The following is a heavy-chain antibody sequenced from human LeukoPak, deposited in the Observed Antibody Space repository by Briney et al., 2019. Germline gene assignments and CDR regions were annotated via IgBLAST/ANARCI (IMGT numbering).Heavy chain of an antibody. V-gene: IGHV3-15*01. CDR1: GFTFSNAW. CDR3: TTVFWSGRSRMDV. J-gene: IGHJ6*02. CDR2: IKSKTDGGTT. D-gene: IGHD3-3*01. Sequence: GGSLRLSCAASGFTFSNAWMSWVRQAPGKGLEWVGRIKSKTDGGTTDYAAPVKGRFTISRDDSKNTLYLQMNSLKTEDTAVYYCTTVFWSGRSRMDVWGQGTTATVSS.